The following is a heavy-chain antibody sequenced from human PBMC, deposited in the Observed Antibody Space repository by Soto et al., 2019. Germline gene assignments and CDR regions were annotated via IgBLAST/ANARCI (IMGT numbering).Heavy chain of an antibody. CDR1: GGSFSGCY. J-gene: IGHJ6*02. D-gene: IGHD5-12*01. CDR2: INHSGST. Sequence: PSETLSLTCAASGGSFSGCYWSWIRQPPGKGLEWVGEINHSGSTNYNPALKSRVTVSVDTSKNQFSLNLSSVTAADTAVYYCARVGGYSGYDYYYFNGMDVWRQGTTVTVSS. V-gene: IGHV4-34*01. CDR3: ARVGGYSGYDYYYFNGMDV.